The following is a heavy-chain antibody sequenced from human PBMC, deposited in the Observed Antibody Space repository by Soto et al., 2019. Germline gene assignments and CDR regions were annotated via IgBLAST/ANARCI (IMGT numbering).Heavy chain of an antibody. CDR3: AKDTLPGDCTNCVCYPFDI. V-gene: IGHV3-23*01. CDR1: GFTFSSYA. CDR2: ISGSGGST. D-gene: IGHD2-8*01. Sequence: GGSLRLSCAASGFTFSSYAMSWVRQAPGKGLEWVSAISGSGGSTYYADAVKGRFTISRDNSKNTLYLQMNSLSAEDTAVYYCAKDTLPGDCTNCVCYPFDIWGQGTMVTVSS. J-gene: IGHJ3*02.